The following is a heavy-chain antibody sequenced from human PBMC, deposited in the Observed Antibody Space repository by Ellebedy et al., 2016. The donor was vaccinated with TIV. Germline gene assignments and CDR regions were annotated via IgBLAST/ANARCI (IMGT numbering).Heavy chain of an antibody. CDR3: ARGGRFGAHRYIDV. CDR1: GFTFNIYG. D-gene: IGHD3-3*01. CDR2: VWYHGTNK. J-gene: IGHJ6*03. V-gene: IGHV3-33*01. Sequence: GESLKISCAASGFTFNIYGMHWVRQAPGKGLEWVAVVWYHGTNKYYTDSLKGRFTISRDSSQNTLYLQMDSLRAEDTAVYYCARGGRFGAHRYIDVWGKGTTVIVSS.